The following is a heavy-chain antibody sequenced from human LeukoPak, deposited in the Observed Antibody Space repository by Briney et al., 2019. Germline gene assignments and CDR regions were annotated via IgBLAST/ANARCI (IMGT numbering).Heavy chain of an antibody. V-gene: IGHV3-30*03. CDR2: ISYDGSNK. D-gene: IGHD6-13*01. CDR1: GFTFSSYG. Sequence: PGRSLRLSCAASGFTFSSYGMHWVRQAPGKGLEWVAVISYDGSNKYYADSVKGRFTISRDNSKNTVYLQMNSLRAEDTAVYYCASNFPNSSTWNFDYWGQGTLVTVSS. CDR3: ASNFPNSSTWNFDY. J-gene: IGHJ4*02.